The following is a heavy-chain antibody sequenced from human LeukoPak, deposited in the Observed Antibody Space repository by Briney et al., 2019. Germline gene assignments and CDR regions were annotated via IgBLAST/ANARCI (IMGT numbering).Heavy chain of an antibody. J-gene: IGHJ4*02. CDR2: IYYTGST. V-gene: IGHV4-59*08. D-gene: IGHD1-7*01. Sequence: SETLSLTCTVSGGSISSYYWSWIRQPPVKRLEWIGYIYYTGSTNYNPSLKGRVTISIDTSKNQFSLKLNSVTAADTAVFYCARHVRVTGTTVFDYWGQGTLVTVSS. CDR1: GGSISSYY. CDR3: ARHVRVTGTTVFDY.